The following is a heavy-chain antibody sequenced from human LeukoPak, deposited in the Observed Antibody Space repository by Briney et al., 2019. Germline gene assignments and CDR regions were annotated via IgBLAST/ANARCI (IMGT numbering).Heavy chain of an antibody. V-gene: IGHV4-30-4*01. CDR1: GGSFSGYY. D-gene: IGHD3-22*01. Sequence: SETLSLTCAVYGGSFSGYYWSWIRQPPGKGLEWIGYIYYSGSTYYNPSLKSRVTISVDTSKNQFSLKLSSVTAADTAVYYCAREVAYYYDSSGPTDYWGQGTLVTVSS. J-gene: IGHJ4*02. CDR2: IYYSGST. CDR3: AREVAYYYDSSGPTDY.